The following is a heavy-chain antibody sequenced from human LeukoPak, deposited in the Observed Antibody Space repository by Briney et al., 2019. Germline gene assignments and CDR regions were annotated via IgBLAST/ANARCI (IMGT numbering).Heavy chain of an antibody. CDR3: ARVPDYYDSSGYLDY. D-gene: IGHD3-22*01. V-gene: IGHV1-2*02. CDR2: INPNSGGT. CDR1: GYTFTGYY. J-gene: IGHJ4*02. Sequence: ASVKVSCKASGYTFTGYYMHWVRQAPGQGLEWMGWINPNSGGTNYAQKFQGRVTMTRDTSISTAYMELSRLRSDDTAVYYCARVPDYYDSSGYLDYWGQGTLVTVSS.